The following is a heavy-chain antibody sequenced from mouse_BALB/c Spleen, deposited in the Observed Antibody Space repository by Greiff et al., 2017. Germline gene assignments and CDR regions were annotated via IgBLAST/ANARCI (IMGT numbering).Heavy chain of an antibody. Sequence: EVQLHQSGPELVKPGASVKIPCKASGYTFNDYNMDWVKQSHGKSLEWIGEINPNNGGTIYNQKFKGKATLTVDKSSSTAYMELSSLTSEDTAVYYCGRGIYDGFAYWGQGTLGTVSA. D-gene: IGHD2-12*01. V-gene: IGHV1-18*01. CDR2: INPNNGGT. CDR1: GYTFNDYN. CDR3: GRGIYDGFAY. J-gene: IGHJ3*01.